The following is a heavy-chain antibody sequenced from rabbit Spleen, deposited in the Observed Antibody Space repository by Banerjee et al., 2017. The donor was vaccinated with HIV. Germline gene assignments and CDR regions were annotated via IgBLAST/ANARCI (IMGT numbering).Heavy chain of an antibody. CDR2: IDTSSGST. Sequence: QSLEESGGDLVKPGASLTLTCTASGFSFSSNVMYWVRQAPGKGLEWIACIDTSSGSTYYANWAKGRFTISKTSSTTVTLQMTSLTAADTATYFCARDPIDGYVGSDLWGPGTLVTVS. J-gene: IGHJ4*01. CDR1: GFSFSSNV. CDR3: ARDPIDGYVGSDL. D-gene: IGHD6-1*01. V-gene: IGHV1S40*01.